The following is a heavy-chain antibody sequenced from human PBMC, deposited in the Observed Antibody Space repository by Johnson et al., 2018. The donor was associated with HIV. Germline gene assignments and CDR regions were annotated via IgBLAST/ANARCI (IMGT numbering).Heavy chain of an antibody. V-gene: IGHV3-7*04. Sequence: MQLVESGGGLIQPGGSLRLSCAASGFTFSSYWMSWVRQAPGKGLEWVANIKQDGSEKYYVDSVKGRFTISRDNSKNTLYLQMRSLRVEDTAIYYCARDTYSSDACDIWGQGTMVTVSS. CDR1: GFTFSSYW. CDR3: ARDTYSSDACDI. CDR2: IKQDGSEK. J-gene: IGHJ3*02. D-gene: IGHD4-11*01.